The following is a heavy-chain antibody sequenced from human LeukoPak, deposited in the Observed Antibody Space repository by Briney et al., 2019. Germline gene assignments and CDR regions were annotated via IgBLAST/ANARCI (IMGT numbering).Heavy chain of an antibody. CDR3: TQSNY. CDR1: GFTFSGSP. J-gene: IGHJ4*02. V-gene: IGHV3-73*01. CDR2: IRSKADNYAT. Sequence: GGSLRLSCAASGFTFSGSPILWVRQASGKGLEWVGRIRSKADNYATAYAASVQGRRTISRDDSKNTAYLQLNSLKTEDTAVYYCTQSNYWGQGALVTVSS.